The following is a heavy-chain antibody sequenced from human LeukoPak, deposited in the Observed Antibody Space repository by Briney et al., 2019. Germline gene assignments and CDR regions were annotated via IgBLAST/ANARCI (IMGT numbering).Heavy chain of an antibody. CDR1: GFTVSSSY. Sequence: GGSLRLSCAASGFTVSSSYMSWVRQAPGKGLEWVSVIYSGGSTYYADSVKGRFTISRGNSKNTLYLQMNSLRAEDTALNYCARDHRPLDPDDAFDIWGQGTMVTVSS. CDR3: ARDHRPLDPDDAFDI. D-gene: IGHD1-14*01. V-gene: IGHV3-66*01. CDR2: IYSGGST. J-gene: IGHJ3*02.